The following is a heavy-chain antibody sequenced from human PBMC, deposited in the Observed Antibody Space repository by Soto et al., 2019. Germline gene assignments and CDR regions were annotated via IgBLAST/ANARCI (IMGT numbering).Heavy chain of an antibody. Sequence: QVQLVQSGAEVKKPGSSVKVSCKASGGTFSSYAISWVRQAPGQGLEWMGGIIPIFGTANYAQKFQGRVTITADKSTSTAYMELSSLRSEDTAVYYCASNRGSSPSFYYYYGMDVWGQGTTVTVSS. CDR2: IIPIFGTA. V-gene: IGHV1-69*06. CDR1: GGTFSSYA. D-gene: IGHD3-16*01. CDR3: ASNRGSSPSFYYYYGMDV. J-gene: IGHJ6*02.